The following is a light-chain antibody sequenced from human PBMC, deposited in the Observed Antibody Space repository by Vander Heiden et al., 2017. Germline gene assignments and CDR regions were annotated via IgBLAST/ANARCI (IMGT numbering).Light chain of an antibody. Sequence: IQLTQSPSFLSASVADRVTITCRANQGISSYLAWYQQKPGKAPKLLIYTASTLQSGVPSRFSGRGSGTEFTLTISSLQPEDFATYYCQQLNSYPRTFGQGTKVEIK. CDR1: QGISSY. V-gene: IGKV1-9*01. CDR3: QQLNSYPRT. J-gene: IGKJ1*01. CDR2: TAS.